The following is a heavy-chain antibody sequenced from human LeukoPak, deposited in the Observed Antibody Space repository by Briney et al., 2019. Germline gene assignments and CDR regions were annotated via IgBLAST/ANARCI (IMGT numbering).Heavy chain of an antibody. Sequence: SETLSLTCTVSGGSISSYYWSWIRQPPGKGLEWIGYIYYSGSTNYNPSLKSRVTISVDTSKNQFSLKLSSVTAADTAMYYCARHMTTVTTGRLVPVHYFVYWGQGGLVTVSS. V-gene: IGHV4-59*08. CDR2: IYYSGST. D-gene: IGHD4-17*01. CDR3: ARHMTTVTTGRLVPVHYFVY. J-gene: IGHJ4*02. CDR1: GGSISSYY.